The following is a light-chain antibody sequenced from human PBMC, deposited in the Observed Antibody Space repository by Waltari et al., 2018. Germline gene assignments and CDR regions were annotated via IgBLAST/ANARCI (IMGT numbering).Light chain of an antibody. V-gene: IGLV2-8*01. CDR1: GSDVGGYNS. CDR3: SSYAGSNNLV. J-gene: IGLJ2*01. CDR2: EVS. Sequence: QSALTQPPSASGSPGQSVTISCTGTGSDVGGYNSVSWYQQHPGKAPKLMIYEVSKRPSGVPVRLPASKAGNTASLTVSGLQAEDEADYYCSSYAGSNNLVFGGGTKLTVL.